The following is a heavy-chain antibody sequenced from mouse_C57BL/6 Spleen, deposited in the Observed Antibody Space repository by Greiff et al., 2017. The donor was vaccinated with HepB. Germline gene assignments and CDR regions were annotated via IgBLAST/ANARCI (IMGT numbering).Heavy chain of an antibody. CDR2: IDPSDSDT. J-gene: IGHJ2*01. Sequence: VQLQQPGAELVKPGASVKVSCTASGYTFTSYWMHWVKQRPGQGLEWIGRIDPSDSDTNYTQKFKGKATLTVDKSSSTAYMQLSSLTAEDSAVYYCAIGSAFDYWGQGTTLTVAS. CDR1: GYTFTSYW. CDR3: AIGSAFDY. V-gene: IGHV1-74*01. D-gene: IGHD1-1*01.